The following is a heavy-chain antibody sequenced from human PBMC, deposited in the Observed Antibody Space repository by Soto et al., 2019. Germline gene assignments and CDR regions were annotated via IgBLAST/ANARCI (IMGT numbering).Heavy chain of an antibody. V-gene: IGHV4-61*01. J-gene: IGHJ4*02. CDR3: ARSQTTVTSYDY. Sequence: SETLSLTCTVSGGSVSSGTYYWNWIRQPPGKGLEWIGYITYSGSSNYNPSLRSRVTMSLSTSKNQFSLKLNSVTAADTAVYYCARSQTTVTSYDYWGQGTPVTVSS. CDR2: ITYSGSS. CDR1: GGSVSSGTYY. D-gene: IGHD4-17*01.